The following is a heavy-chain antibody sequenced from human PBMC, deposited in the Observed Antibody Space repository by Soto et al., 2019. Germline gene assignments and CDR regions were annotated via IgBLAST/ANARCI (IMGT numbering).Heavy chain of an antibody. Sequence: GGSLILSCAASGFIFSSYAMGSACQTPGKGLGWVSAITGSGGDTYYIDYVKGRFAISRDNSKNTLYLQMTSLRAEDTALYYCAKLGSSTWSPHYYFDYWGQGSLVTVSS. CDR2: ITGSGGDT. V-gene: IGHV3-23*01. CDR3: AKLGSSTWSPHYYFDY. CDR1: GFIFSSYA. D-gene: IGHD6-13*01. J-gene: IGHJ4*02.